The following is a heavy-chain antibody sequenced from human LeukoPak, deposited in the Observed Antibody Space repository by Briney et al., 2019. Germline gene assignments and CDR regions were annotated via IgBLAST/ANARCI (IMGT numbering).Heavy chain of an antibody. CDR1: GFTFSSYS. D-gene: IGHD6-19*01. CDR2: ISSSSSYI. V-gene: IGHV3-21*01. J-gene: IGHJ4*02. Sequence: GGSLRFSCAASGFTFSSYSMNWVRQAPGKGLEWVSSISSSSSYIYYADSVKGRFTISRDNAKNSLYLQMNSLRAEDTAVYYCARDAPYIAVAGTADYWGQGTLVTVSS. CDR3: ARDAPYIAVAGTADY.